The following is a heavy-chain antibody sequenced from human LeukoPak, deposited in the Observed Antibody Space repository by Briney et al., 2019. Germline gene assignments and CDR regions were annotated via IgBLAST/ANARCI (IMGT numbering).Heavy chain of an antibody. D-gene: IGHD3-16*01. J-gene: IGHJ3*02. Sequence: SGGSLRLSCAASGFTFSSYWMSWVRQAPGKGLEWVANIKQDGSERYYVDSVKGRFTISRDNAKNSLYLQMNSLRAEDTAVYYCARVGGSSAFDIWGQGTMVTVSS. CDR1: GFTFSSYW. CDR2: IKQDGSER. V-gene: IGHV3-7*01. CDR3: ARVGGSSAFDI.